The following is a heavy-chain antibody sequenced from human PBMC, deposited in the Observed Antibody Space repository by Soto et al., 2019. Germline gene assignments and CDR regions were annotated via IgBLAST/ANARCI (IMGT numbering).Heavy chain of an antibody. J-gene: IGHJ5*02. CDR2: INPNSGGT. Sequence: QVQLVQSGAEVKKPGASVKVSCKASGYTFTGYYMHWVRQAPGQGLEWMGWINPNSGGTNYAQKFQGRVTMTRDTSISTAYMELSRLRSDDTAVYYCARLCSGGSCLGSGGWFDPWGQGTLVTVSS. CDR3: ARLCSGGSCLGSGGWFDP. D-gene: IGHD2-15*01. V-gene: IGHV1-2*02. CDR1: GYTFTGYY.